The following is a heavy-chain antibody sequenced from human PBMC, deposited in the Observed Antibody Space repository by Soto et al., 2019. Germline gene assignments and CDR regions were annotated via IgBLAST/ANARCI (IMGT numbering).Heavy chain of an antibody. CDR2: IKQDGGEK. Sequence: GGSLRLSCAASGFFFSGNWMSWVRQAPGKGLEWVASIKQDGGEKYYMDSVKGRFTISKDNAKNSLYLQLNSLRAGDTAVYYCARDSHAHFDYWGQGTLVTVSS. CDR1: GFFFSGNW. CDR3: ARDSHAHFDY. V-gene: IGHV3-7*01. J-gene: IGHJ4*02.